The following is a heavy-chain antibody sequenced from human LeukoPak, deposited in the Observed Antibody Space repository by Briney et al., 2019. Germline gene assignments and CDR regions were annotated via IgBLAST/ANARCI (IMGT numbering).Heavy chain of an antibody. J-gene: IGHJ4*02. Sequence: SETLSLTCTVSGGSISSSSYYWSWIRQPAGKGLEWIGRIYTSGSTNYNPSLKSRVTMSVDTSKNQCTLKLSTVTAADTAVYYCARVGDYALKDWGQGTLVTVSS. CDR3: ARVGDYALKD. CDR1: GGSISSSSYY. CDR2: IYTSGST. V-gene: IGHV4-61*02. D-gene: IGHD3-16*01.